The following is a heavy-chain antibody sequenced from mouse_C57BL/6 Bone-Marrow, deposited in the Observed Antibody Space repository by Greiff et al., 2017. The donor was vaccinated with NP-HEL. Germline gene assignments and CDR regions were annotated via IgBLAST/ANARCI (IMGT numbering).Heavy chain of an antibody. Sequence: QVQLQQPGAELVRPGASVTLSCKASGYTFTDYEMHWVKQTPVHGLEWIGVIDPETGGTAYNQKFKGKAILTVDKSSSTAYMKLRSLTSEDSAVYYCTFYYDYEEGLAYWGQGTLVTVAA. CDR3: TFYYDYEEGLAY. CDR2: IDPETGGT. CDR1: GYTFTDYE. V-gene: IGHV1-15*01. J-gene: IGHJ3*01. D-gene: IGHD2-4*01.